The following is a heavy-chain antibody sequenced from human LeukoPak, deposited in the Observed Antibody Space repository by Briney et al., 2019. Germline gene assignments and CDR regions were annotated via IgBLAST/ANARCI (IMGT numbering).Heavy chain of an antibody. CDR3: AKDPIALAGYHFDY. CDR1: GFSFSTYP. Sequence: GGSLRLSCAASGFSFSTYPMTWGRQAPGRGLEWVSSISGSGDSTFYADSVKGRFTISRDISKNTLYLQMNSLRAEDTAVYYCAKDPIALAGYHFDYWGQGTLVTVSS. D-gene: IGHD6-19*01. CDR2: ISGSGDST. V-gene: IGHV3-23*01. J-gene: IGHJ4*02.